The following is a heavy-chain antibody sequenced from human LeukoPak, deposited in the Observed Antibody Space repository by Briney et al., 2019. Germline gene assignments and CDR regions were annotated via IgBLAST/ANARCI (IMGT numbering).Heavy chain of an antibody. CDR3: AKDSRGSSAWNH. D-gene: IGHD2-2*01. V-gene: IGHV3-23*01. CDR1: GFTFSTYA. J-gene: IGHJ5*02. CDR2: ISGSGGSI. Sequence: GGSLRLSCAASGFTFSTYALSWVRQAPGKGLEWVSVISGSGGSIYYADSVKGRFTISRDNSKNTLYLQMNSLRAEDTAVCYCAKDSRGSSAWNHWGQGTLVTVSS.